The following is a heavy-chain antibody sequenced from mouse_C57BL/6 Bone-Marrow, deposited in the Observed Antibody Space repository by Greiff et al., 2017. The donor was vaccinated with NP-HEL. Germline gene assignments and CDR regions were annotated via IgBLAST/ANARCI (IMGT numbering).Heavy chain of an antibody. Sequence: QVQLQQPGAELVRPGTSVTLSCKASGYTFTSYWMHWVKQRPGQGLEWIGVIDPSDSYTNYNQKFKGKATLTVDTSSSTAYMQLSSLTSEDSAVYYCARDGDYWGQGTTLTVSS. CDR2: IDPSDSYT. CDR1: GYTFTSYW. D-gene: IGHD2-3*01. V-gene: IGHV1-59*01. J-gene: IGHJ2*01. CDR3: ARDGDY.